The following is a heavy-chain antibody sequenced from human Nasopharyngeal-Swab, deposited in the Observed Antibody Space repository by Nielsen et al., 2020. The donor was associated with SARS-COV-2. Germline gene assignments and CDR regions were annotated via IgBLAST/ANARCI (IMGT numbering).Heavy chain of an antibody. CDR3: ASGEEVVNWFDP. CDR1: GGSISSGDYY. D-gene: IGHD2-15*01. Sequence: GSLRLSCTVSGGSISSGDYYWSWIRQPPGKGLEWIGSIYHSGSTYYNPSLKSRVTISVDTSKNQFSLKLSSVTAADTAVYYCASGEEVVNWFDPWGQGTLVTVSS. CDR2: IYHSGST. J-gene: IGHJ5*02. V-gene: IGHV4-39*07.